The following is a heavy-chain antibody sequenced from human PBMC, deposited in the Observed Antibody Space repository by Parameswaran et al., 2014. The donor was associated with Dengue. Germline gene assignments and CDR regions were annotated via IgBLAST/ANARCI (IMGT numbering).Heavy chain of an antibody. CDR2: IYYSGST. J-gene: IGHJ5*02. Sequence: ASETLSLTCTVSGGSISSSYYYWGWIRQPPGKGLEWIGTIYYSGSTFYNPSLKSRVTISVGTSNNQFSLKLSSLTAADTAAYYCASGYCSSASCSYVGWFDPWGQGTLVTVSS. CDR3: ASGYCSSASCSYVGWFDP. CDR1: GGSISSSYYY. D-gene: IGHD2-2*01. V-gene: IGHV4-39*01.